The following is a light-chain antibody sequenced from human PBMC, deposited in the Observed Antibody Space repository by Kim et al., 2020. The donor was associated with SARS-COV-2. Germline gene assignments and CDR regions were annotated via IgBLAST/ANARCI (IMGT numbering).Light chain of an antibody. J-gene: IGLJ2*01. V-gene: IGLV1-44*01. CDR3: AAWDDSLHAVV. Sequence: ELTQPPSASGTPGQRVTVSCSGSSSNIGSNAVNWYQHLPGTAPKLLIYNNYQRPSGVPDRFSGSKSGTSASLAISGLQSEDEADYYCAAWDDSLHAVV. CDR1: SSNIGSNA. CDR2: NNY.